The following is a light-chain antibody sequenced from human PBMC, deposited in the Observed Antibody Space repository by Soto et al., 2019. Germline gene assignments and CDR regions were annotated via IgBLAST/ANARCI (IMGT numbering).Light chain of an antibody. CDR1: QAIRND. V-gene: IGKV1-6*01. Sequence: AIQMTQSPSSLSASVGDRVTITCRASQAIRNDLGWYQQRPGKAPKLLIFAASCLQSGVPSRFSGSGSGTDFTLTISSLQPEDFATYYCLQDYNYPFTFGQGTKLEIK. CDR3: LQDYNYPFT. CDR2: AAS. J-gene: IGKJ2*01.